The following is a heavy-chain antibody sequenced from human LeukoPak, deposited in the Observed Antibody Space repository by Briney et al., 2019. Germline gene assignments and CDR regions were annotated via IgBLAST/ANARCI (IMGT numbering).Heavy chain of an antibody. J-gene: IGHJ3*02. CDR2: ISWNSGSI. CDR3: AKDNDSSGWTDAFDI. CDR1: GFTFDDYA. D-gene: IGHD3-22*01. Sequence: GGSLRLSCAASGFTFDDYAIHWVRHAPGKGLEWVSGISWNSGSIGYADSVKGRFTISRDNAKNSLYLQMNSLRAEDTALYYCAKDNDSSGWTDAFDIWGQGTKVTVSS. V-gene: IGHV3-9*01.